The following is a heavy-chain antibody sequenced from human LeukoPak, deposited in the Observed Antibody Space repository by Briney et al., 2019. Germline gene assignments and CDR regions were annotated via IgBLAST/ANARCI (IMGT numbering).Heavy chain of an antibody. V-gene: IGHV3-21*01. CDR2: IGSSSSFI. J-gene: IGHJ4*02. CDR1: GFTFSRYT. CDR3: ARAHPGFDY. Sequence: GGSLRLSCAASGFTFSRYTMNWVRQAPGKGLEWVSSIGSSSSFIYYADSVKGRSTISRDNAKNSLFLQMNSLRAEDTAVYYCARAHPGFDYWGQGTLVTVSS.